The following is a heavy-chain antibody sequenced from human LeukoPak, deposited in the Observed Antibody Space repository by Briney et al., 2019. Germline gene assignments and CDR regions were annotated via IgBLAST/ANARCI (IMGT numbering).Heavy chain of an antibody. D-gene: IGHD1-26*01. V-gene: IGHV3-23*01. CDR2: ISGSGINT. CDR3: AKDPRASGTWGYFHH. Sequence: PGGSLRLSCAASGFTFSRYWMSWVRQAPGKGLEWVSAISGSGINTYYADSVKGRFTISRDNSKNTLYLQMNSLRAEDTAVYYCAKDPRASGTWGYFHHWGQGTLVTVSS. J-gene: IGHJ1*01. CDR1: GFTFSRYW.